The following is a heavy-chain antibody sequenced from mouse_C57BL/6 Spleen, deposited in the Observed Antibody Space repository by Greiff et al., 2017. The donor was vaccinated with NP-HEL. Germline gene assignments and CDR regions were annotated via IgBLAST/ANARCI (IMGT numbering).Heavy chain of an antibody. Sequence: QVQLQQPGAGLVRPGSSVKLSCKASGYTFTSYWMDWVKQRPGQGLEWIGNIYPSDSETHYNQKFKDKATLTVDKSSSTAYMQLSSLTSEDSAVYYCARNLRNYFDYWGQGTTLTVSS. J-gene: IGHJ2*01. CDR2: IYPSDSET. V-gene: IGHV1-61*01. CDR3: ARNLRNYFDY. D-gene: IGHD5-1*01. CDR1: GYTFTSYW.